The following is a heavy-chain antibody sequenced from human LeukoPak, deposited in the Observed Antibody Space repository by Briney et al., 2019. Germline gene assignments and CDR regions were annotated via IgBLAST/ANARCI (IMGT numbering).Heavy chain of an antibody. CDR2: INAGNGNT. V-gene: IGHV1-3*01. D-gene: IGHD3-10*01. CDR1: GYTFTSYA. J-gene: IGHJ5*02. Sequence: ASVKVSCKASGYTFTSYAMHWVRQAPGQRLEWMGWINAGNGNTKYSQKFQGRVTITRDTSASTAYMELSSLRSEDTAVYYCARGLDGSGINWFDPWGQGTLVTVSS. CDR3: ARGLDGSGINWFDP.